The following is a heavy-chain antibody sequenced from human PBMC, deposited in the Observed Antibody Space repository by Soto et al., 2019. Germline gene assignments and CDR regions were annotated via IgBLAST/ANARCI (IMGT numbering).Heavy chain of an antibody. J-gene: IGHJ4*02. CDR1: GFTFSSYA. CDR2: IGSGGST. D-gene: IGHD4-17*01. V-gene: IGHV3-23*01. Sequence: HPGGSLRLSCAASGFTFSSYAMTWVRQAPGKGLEWVSAIGSGGSTYYADSVKGRFTISRDNSRNTLYLQMNSLRADDTPVYYCAKDLGSPTVVTPELEFDYWGQGTLVTVSS. CDR3: AKDLGSPTVVTPELEFDY.